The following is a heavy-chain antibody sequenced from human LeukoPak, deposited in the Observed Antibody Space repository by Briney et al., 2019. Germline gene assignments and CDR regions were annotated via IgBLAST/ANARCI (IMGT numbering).Heavy chain of an antibody. CDR1: EFSVGSNY. D-gene: IGHD4-17*01. CDR2: IYSGGST. J-gene: IGHJ5*02. Sequence: GGSLRLSCAASEFSVGSNYMTWVRQAPGKGLEWVSLIYSGGSTYYADSVKGRFTISRDNSKNTLYLQMNSLKTEDTAVYYCTREETVTTREYNWFDPWGQGTLVTVSS. CDR3: TREETVTTREYNWFDP. V-gene: IGHV3-66*01.